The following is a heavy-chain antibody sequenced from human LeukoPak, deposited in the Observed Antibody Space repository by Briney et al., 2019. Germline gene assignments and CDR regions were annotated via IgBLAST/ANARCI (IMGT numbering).Heavy chain of an antibody. CDR2: IKPDGSEK. V-gene: IGHV3-7*01. D-gene: IGHD2-15*01. CDR3: VRDNPRCCGVVPVNIDDF. J-gene: IGHJ4*02. CDR1: GFTFSSYW. Sequence: GGSLRLSCAASGFTFSSYWMTWVRQAPGKGLEWVANIKPDGSEKYYVDSVKGRFTISRDNAKNSLSLQMHSLRAEDTAVYYCVRDNPRCCGVVPVNIDDFWGQGTLVTVSS.